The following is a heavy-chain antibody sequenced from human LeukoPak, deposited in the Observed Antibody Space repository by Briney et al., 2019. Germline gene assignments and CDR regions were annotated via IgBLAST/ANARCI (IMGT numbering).Heavy chain of an antibody. Sequence: GGSLRLSCAASGFTFSSFGMNWVRQAPGKGLEWVSYISDSSSITYYADSVKGRFTISRDNAKNSLSLQLNSLRDEDTAVYFCAKVIRGGYGMDVWGQGTTVIVSS. J-gene: IGHJ6*02. CDR3: AKVIRGGYGMDV. CDR2: ISDSSSIT. D-gene: IGHD3-10*01. CDR1: GFTFSSFG. V-gene: IGHV3-48*02.